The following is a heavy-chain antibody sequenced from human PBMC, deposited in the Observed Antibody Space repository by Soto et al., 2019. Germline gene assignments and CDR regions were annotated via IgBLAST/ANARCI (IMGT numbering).Heavy chain of an antibody. CDR1: GGSISSDGNY. CDR2: IYYSGST. Sequence: QVQLQESGPGLVKSSQTLSLTCTVSGGSISSDGNYWSWIRQHPGKGLEWIGYIYYSGSTYYNPSLKSRVTRSVDTSKNQFSLKLNAVTAADTAVYYCARARMVRGISYYYGMDVWGQGTTVTVSS. V-gene: IGHV4-31*03. CDR3: ARARMVRGISYYYGMDV. J-gene: IGHJ6*02. D-gene: IGHD3-10*01.